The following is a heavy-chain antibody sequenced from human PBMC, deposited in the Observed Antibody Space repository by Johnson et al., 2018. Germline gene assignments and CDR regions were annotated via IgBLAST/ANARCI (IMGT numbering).Heavy chain of an antibody. V-gene: IGHV3-20*04. D-gene: IGHD5-18*01. J-gene: IGHJ6*03. CDR2: INWNGGST. Sequence: VQLQESGGGVVRPGGSLRLSCAASGFTFNDYGMSWVRQTPGKGLECFSGINWNGGSTGYTDSVKGRFTISRDNAKNSLYLQMNSLRAEDTAVYYCAKDGTARDTSYYYSMDVWGKGTTVTVSS. CDR1: GFTFNDYG. CDR3: AKDGTARDTSYYYSMDV.